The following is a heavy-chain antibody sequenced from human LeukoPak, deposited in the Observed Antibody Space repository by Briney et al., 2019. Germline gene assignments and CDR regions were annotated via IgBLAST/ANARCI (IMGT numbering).Heavy chain of an antibody. CDR2: ISGSGGAT. D-gene: IGHD3-16*01. CDR3: AKDRLAYSYAQPFDY. V-gene: IGHV3-23*01. J-gene: IGHJ4*02. Sequence: PGGSLRLSCAASGFTFNTYGMSWVRQAPGKGLEWVSGISGSGGATYYAGSVKGRFTISRDDPHNTLYLQMNSLRAEDTAVYYCAKDRLAYSYAQPFDYWGQGTLVTVSS. CDR1: GFTFNTYG.